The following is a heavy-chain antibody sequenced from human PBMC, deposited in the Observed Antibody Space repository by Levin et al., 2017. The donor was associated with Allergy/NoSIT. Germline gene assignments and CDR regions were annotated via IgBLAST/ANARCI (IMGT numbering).Heavy chain of an antibody. CDR1: GFTFSGYW. CDR2: IKQDGSEK. J-gene: IGHJ4*02. CDR3: ARGGWSPDY. Sequence: TGGSLRLSCAASGFTFSGYWMSWVRQVPGKGLEWVASIKQDGSEKNYVDSVKGRFTISRDNAKNSLFLQMDSLRVEDTAVYYCARGGWSPDYWGQGTLVTVSS. V-gene: IGHV3-7*01. D-gene: IGHD2-15*01.